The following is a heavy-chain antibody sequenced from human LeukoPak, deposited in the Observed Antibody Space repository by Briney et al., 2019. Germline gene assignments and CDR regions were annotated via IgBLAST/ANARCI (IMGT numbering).Heavy chain of an antibody. Sequence: SETLSLTCAVYGGSFSGYYWSWIRQPPGKGLEWIGENNHSGSTNYNPSLKSRVTISVDTSTNPFSLKLSSVTAADTAVYYCARGEGYYDSGAYYYGDYWGQGTLVTVSS. D-gene: IGHD3-22*01. V-gene: IGHV4-34*01. J-gene: IGHJ4*02. CDR2: NNHSGST. CDR3: ARGEGYYDSGAYYYGDY. CDR1: GGSFSGYY.